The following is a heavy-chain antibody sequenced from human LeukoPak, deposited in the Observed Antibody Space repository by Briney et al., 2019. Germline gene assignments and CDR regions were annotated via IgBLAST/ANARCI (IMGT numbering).Heavy chain of an antibody. CDR2: ISYDGSNK. Sequence: GGSLRLSCAASGFTFSSYGMHWVRQAPGKGLEWVAVISYDGSNKYYADSVKGRFTISRDNSKNTLYLQMNSLRAEDTAVYYCAKDGCSSTSCYGAFDYWGQGTLVTVSS. D-gene: IGHD2-2*01. CDR1: GFTFSSYG. CDR3: AKDGCSSTSCYGAFDY. V-gene: IGHV3-30*18. J-gene: IGHJ4*02.